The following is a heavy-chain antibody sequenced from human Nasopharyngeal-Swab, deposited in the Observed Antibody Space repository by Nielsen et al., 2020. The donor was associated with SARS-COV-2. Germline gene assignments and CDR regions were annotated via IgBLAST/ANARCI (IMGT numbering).Heavy chain of an antibody. CDR3: ATAPPIAAAGTSWFDP. CDR2: FDPEDGET. D-gene: IGHD6-13*01. V-gene: IGHV1-24*01. Sequence: SVTVSRKVSVYTLPELSMHWVRQAPGKGLEWMGGFDPEDGETIYAQKFQGRVTMTEDTSPDTAYMEPSSLRSEDTAVYYCATAPPIAAAGTSWFDPWGQGTLVTVSS. J-gene: IGHJ5*02. CDR1: VYTLPELS.